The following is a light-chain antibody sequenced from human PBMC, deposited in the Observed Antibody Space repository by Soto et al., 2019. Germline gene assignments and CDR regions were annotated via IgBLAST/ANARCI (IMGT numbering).Light chain of an antibody. Sequence: VLMTQSPSSLSAFLGDRVTIPFRAGQGIPLYLAWFQKKPGKVPKLLIYATSTLQSGVPSRFSGSGSGTDFTLTVTSLQPEDVGTYYCQKYNSATLTFGGGTKVDIK. J-gene: IGKJ4*01. CDR2: ATS. CDR3: QKYNSATLT. V-gene: IGKV1-27*01. CDR1: QGIPLY.